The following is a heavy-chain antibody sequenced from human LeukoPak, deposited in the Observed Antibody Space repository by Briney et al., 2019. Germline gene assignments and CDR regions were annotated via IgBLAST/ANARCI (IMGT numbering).Heavy chain of an antibody. CDR3: ARAQFYHDSSTYGPDY. J-gene: IGHJ4*02. CDR1: GFTVSSNY. V-gene: IGHV3-53*01. Sequence: GGSLRHSCAASGFTVSSNYMSWVRQAPGKGLEWVSVIYGGGSTDYADSVKGRFSISRDTSKNAVYLQMNSLRAEDTAVYYYARAQFYHDSSTYGPDYWGQGTLVTVSS. CDR2: IYGGGST. D-gene: IGHD3-22*01.